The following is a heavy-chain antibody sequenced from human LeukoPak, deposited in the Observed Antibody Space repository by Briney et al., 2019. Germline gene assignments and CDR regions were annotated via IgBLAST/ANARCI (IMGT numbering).Heavy chain of an antibody. D-gene: IGHD6-6*01. CDR2: IYSGGGT. Sequence: GGSLRLSCAASGFTVRTNDMSWIRQAPGKGLEWVSAIYSGGGTYHADSVKGRFTISRENSENTLSLEMNSLRADDAAVYYCARGSSSIYYGMDVWGEGATVTVSS. J-gene: IGHJ6*04. CDR1: GFTVRTND. CDR3: ARGSSSIYYGMDV. V-gene: IGHV3-53*05.